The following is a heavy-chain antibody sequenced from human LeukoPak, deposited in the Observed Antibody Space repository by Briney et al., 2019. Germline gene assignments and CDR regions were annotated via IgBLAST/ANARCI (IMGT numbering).Heavy chain of an antibody. V-gene: IGHV3-7*01. CDR2: IKQDGTEK. CDR3: ARGGSSWYMGHMDV. CDR1: GFTFSRYW. J-gene: IGHJ6*03. Sequence: GGSLRLSCAASGFTFSRYWMSWVRQAPGKGLEWVANIKQDGTEKYYVDSVKGRFTISRDNAKNSLYLQMNSLRADDTGVYYCARGGSSWYMGHMDVWGKGTTVTVSS. D-gene: IGHD6-13*01.